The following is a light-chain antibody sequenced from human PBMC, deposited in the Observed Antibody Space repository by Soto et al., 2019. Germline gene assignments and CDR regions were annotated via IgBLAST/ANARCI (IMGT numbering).Light chain of an antibody. CDR3: QQRSSWWT. CDR1: QSITTY. Sequence: ETVLTQSPATLSLSPGDRATLSCGASQSITTYLAWYQQKTGQAPKLLFYDASNRATGIPARFSASGSGTDFTLTISSLEPEDSAVYYCQQRSSWWTFGQGTKVEIK. J-gene: IGKJ1*01. V-gene: IGKV3-11*01. CDR2: DAS.